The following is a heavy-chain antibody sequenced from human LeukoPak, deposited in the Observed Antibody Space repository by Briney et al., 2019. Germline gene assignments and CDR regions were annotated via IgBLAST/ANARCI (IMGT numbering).Heavy chain of an antibody. CDR2: INPNSGGT. CDR1: GYTFTGYY. Sequence: ASVKVSCKASGYTFTGYYMHWVRQAPGQGLEWMGWINPNSGGTNYAQKFQGRVTMTRDTSISTAYMELSRLRSDDTAVYYCARVSYYYDSSGFDYWGQGTLVTVSS. D-gene: IGHD3-22*01. CDR3: ARVSYYYDSSGFDY. J-gene: IGHJ4*02. V-gene: IGHV1-2*02.